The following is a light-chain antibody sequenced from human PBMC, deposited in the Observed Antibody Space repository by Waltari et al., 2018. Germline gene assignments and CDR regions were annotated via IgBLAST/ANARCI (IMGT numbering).Light chain of an antibody. CDR3: QSYDSSLSKV. Sequence: QSVLTQPPSASGAPGPRVTISCTGSSSNIGAGHDVHWYQQLPGTAPKLLIYGNSNRPSGVPDRFSGSKSGTSASLAITGLQAEDEADYYCQSYDSSLSKVFGGGTKLTVL. V-gene: IGLV1-40*01. CDR2: GNS. J-gene: IGLJ2*01. CDR1: SSNIGAGHD.